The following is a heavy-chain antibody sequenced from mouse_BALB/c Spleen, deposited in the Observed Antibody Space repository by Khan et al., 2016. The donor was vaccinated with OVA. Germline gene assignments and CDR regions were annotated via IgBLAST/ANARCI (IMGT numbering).Heavy chain of an antibody. CDR1: GFSLTTYG. Sequence: QVQLQQSGPGLVQPSQSLSITCTVSGFSLTTYGVHWVRQSPGKGLVWLGVIWSGGTTDYSAAFISRLSITKDNSKSQVFFKMNSLQANDTAIYYWSRNYEYDEGHAQWGPGTLVTVSA. CDR2: IWSGGTT. J-gene: IGHJ3*01. CDR3: SRNYEYDEGHAQ. D-gene: IGHD2-4*01. V-gene: IGHV2-2*02.